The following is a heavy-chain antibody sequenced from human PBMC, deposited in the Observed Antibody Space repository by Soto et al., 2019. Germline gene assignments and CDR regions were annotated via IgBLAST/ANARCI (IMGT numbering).Heavy chain of an antibody. D-gene: IGHD2-21*01. CDR2: IKSKTDGGTT. CDR1: GFTFSNAW. V-gene: IGHV3-15*01. CDR3: TTVFYAPHIVVVIAEYYFDY. Sequence: EVQLVESGGGLVQPGGSLRLSCAASGFTFSNAWMSWVRQAPGKGLEWVGRIKSKTDGGTTDYAAPVKGRFTISRDDSKNTLYLQMNSLKTEDTAVYYCTTVFYAPHIVVVIAEYYFDYWGQGTLVTVSS. J-gene: IGHJ4*02.